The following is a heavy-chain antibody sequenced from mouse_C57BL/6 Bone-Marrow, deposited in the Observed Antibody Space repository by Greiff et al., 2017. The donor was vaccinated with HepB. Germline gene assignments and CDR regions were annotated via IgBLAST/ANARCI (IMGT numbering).Heavy chain of an antibody. CDR3: ARRDYYDWFAY. CDR1: EYEFPSHD. V-gene: IGHV5-2*01. J-gene: IGHJ3*01. D-gene: IGHD2-4*01. Sequence: EVKVVESGGGLVQPGESLKLSCESNEYEFPSHDMSWVRKTPEKRLELVAAINSDGGSTYYPDTMERRFIISRDNTKKTLYLQMSSLRSEDTAWYYCARRDYYDWFAYWGQGTLVTVSA. CDR2: INSDGGST.